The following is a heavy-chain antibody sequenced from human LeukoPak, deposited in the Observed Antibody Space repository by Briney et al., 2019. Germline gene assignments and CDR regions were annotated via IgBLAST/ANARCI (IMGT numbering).Heavy chain of an antibody. CDR3: ARGRYSYAYFDF. J-gene: IGHJ4*02. V-gene: IGHV3-23*01. CDR2: ISGSGGST. Sequence: GGTLRLSCAASGFTFSSYGMSWVRQAPGKGLEWVSAISGSGGSTYYADSVRGRFTISRDSSKNTLYLQMNSLRAEDTAVYYCARGRYSYAYFDFWGQGILVTVSS. D-gene: IGHD5-18*01. CDR1: GFTFSSYG.